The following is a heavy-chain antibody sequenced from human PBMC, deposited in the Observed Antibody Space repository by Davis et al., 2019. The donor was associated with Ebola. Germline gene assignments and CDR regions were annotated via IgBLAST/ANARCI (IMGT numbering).Heavy chain of an antibody. Sequence: GGSLRLSCAASGFTFSSYAMNWVRQAPGKGLEWVSSISSSSSYIYYADSVKGRFTISRDNAKNSLYLQMNSLRAEDTAVYYCARDPIEYQLLWGEYFDYWGQGTLVTVSS. D-gene: IGHD2-2*01. CDR3: ARDPIEYQLLWGEYFDY. CDR2: ISSSSSYI. J-gene: IGHJ4*02. V-gene: IGHV3-21*01. CDR1: GFTFSSYA.